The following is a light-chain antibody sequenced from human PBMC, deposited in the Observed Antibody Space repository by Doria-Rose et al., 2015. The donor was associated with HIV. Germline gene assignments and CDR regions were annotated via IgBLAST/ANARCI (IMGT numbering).Light chain of an antibody. J-gene: IGKJ1*01. V-gene: IGKV3-20*01. CDR2: DGS. CDR3: HQYGTSWT. Sequence: EIVLTQSPGTLSLSPGERATLSCRASQSFSSTYLAWYRQKPGQAPSLLIYDGSTSATGIPDRFSASGSGTDFTLTINRLEPEDFALYYCHQYGTSWTFGQGTKAEI. CDR1: QSFSSTY.